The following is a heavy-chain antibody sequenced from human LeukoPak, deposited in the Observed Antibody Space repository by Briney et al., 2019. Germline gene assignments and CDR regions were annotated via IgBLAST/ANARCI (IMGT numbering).Heavy chain of an antibody. CDR1: GFTFSSYS. J-gene: IGHJ4*02. CDR3: ARGAILTGHFDY. Sequence: GGSLRLSCAASGFTFSSYSMNWVRQAPGKGLAWVSYISSSSSTIYYADSVKGRFTISRDNAKNSLFLQMDSLRDEDTAVYYCARGAILTGHFDYWGQGTLVTVSS. CDR2: ISSSSSTI. V-gene: IGHV3-48*02. D-gene: IGHD3-9*01.